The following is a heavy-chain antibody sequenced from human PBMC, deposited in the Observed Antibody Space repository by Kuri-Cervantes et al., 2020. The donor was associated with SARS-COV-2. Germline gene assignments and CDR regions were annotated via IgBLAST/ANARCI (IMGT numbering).Heavy chain of an antibody. J-gene: IGHJ5*02. V-gene: IGHV3-73*01. D-gene: IGHD3-16*01. Sequence: LSLTCVASGFTFSRYEINWVRQAPGKGLEWVGRIRSKANSYATAYAASVKGRFTISRDDSKNTAYLQMNSLKTEDTAVYYCTMGDWFDPWGQGTLVTVSS. CDR2: IRSKANSYAT. CDR3: TMGDWFDP. CDR1: GFTFSRYE.